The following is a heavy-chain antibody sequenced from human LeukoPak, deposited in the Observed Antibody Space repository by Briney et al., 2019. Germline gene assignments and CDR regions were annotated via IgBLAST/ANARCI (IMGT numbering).Heavy chain of an antibody. J-gene: IGHJ4*02. CDR1: GFXFSNYG. V-gene: IGHV3-48*02. Sequence: GGSLRLSCAASGFXFSNYGMNWVRQAPGKGLEWVSHITSSSGTVYYADSVEGRFTISRDNAKNSLYLQMNSLRDEDTAVYFCVTAAVAGTVYWGQGTLVTVSS. D-gene: IGHD6-19*01. CDR2: ITSSSGTV. CDR3: VTAAVAGTVY.